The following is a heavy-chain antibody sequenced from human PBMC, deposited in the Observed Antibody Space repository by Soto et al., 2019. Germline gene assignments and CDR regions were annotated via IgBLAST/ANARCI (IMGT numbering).Heavy chain of an antibody. D-gene: IGHD4-17*01. CDR1: GFTFSGSA. CDR3: TRGYGDYVRDY. CDR2: IRSKSNSYAT. V-gene: IGHV3-73*01. Sequence: EVQLVESGGGLVQPGGSLKLSCAVSGFTFSGSAMHWVRQASGKGLEWVGRIRSKSNSYATAYAASVKGRFTISRDDSKNTAYLQMNSLKHEGTAVYYCTRGYGDYVRDYWGQGTLVTVSS. J-gene: IGHJ4*02.